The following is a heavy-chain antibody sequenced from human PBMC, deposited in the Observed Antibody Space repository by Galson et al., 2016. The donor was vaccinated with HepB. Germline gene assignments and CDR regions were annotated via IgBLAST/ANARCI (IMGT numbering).Heavy chain of an antibody. Sequence: SETLSLTCTVSGASVTTGNYRWSWIRRPPGKSLEWPGYIYYIGNTKYNPSVESRVTMLRDTSKNQFSLRLTSVTAADTAVYYCAASVPDFGDYVSFDFWGRGTLVTVSS. J-gene: IGHJ4*02. V-gene: IGHV4-61*01. CDR1: GASVTTGNYR. CDR3: AASVPDFGDYVSFDF. D-gene: IGHD4-17*01. CDR2: IYYIGNT.